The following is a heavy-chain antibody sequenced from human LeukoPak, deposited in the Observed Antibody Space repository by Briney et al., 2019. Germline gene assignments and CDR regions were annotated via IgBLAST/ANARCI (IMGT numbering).Heavy chain of an antibody. D-gene: IGHD3-22*01. CDR3: ARRRYYDSTGYFD. CDR2: IYYSGRT. J-gene: IGHJ1*01. CDR1: GGSISSSSYY. V-gene: IGHV4-39*01. Sequence: SETLSLICTVSGGSISSSSYYWGWIRQPPGKGLEWIGEIYYSGRTYQNPSLRSRVSMSVDTSKNHFSLELHPVTATDTAVYYCARRRYYDSTGYFDWGRGSLVTVPS.